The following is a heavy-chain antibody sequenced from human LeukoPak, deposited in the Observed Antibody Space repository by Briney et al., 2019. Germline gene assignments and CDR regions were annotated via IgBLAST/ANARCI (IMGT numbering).Heavy chain of an antibody. CDR3: AGTWSGPLPFDY. D-gene: IGHD3-3*01. CDR1: GYTLTELS. V-gene: IGHV1-69*13. CDR2: IIPIFGTA. Sequence: SVKVSCKVSGYTLTELSMHWVRQAPGQGLEWMGGIIPIFGTANYAQKFQGRVTITADESTSTAYMELSSLRSEDTAVYYCAGTWSGPLPFDYWGQGTLVTVSS. J-gene: IGHJ4*02.